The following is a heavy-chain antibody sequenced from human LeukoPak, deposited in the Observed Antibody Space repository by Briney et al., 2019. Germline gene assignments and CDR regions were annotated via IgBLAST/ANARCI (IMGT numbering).Heavy chain of an antibody. Sequence: GGSLRLSCAASGFTFSSYSMNWVRQAPGKGLEWVSSISSNSSYIYYADSVKGRFTISRDNAKNSLYLQMNSLRAEDTAVYYCASGTTSGYAPFDYWGQGTPVTVSS. J-gene: IGHJ4*02. CDR1: GFTFSSYS. CDR3: ASGTTSGYAPFDY. CDR2: ISSNSSYI. V-gene: IGHV3-21*01. D-gene: IGHD5-12*01.